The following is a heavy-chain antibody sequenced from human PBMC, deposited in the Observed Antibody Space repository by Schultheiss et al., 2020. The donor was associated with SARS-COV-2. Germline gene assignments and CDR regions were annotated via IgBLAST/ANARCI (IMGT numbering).Heavy chain of an antibody. J-gene: IGHJ1*01. Sequence: GESLKISCAASGFTFSSYAMSWVRQAPGKGLEWVSAISGSGGSTYYADSVKGRFTISRDNSKNTLYLQMNSLRAEDTAVYYCAKGGSRVEYFQHWGQGTLVTVSS. CDR1: GFTFSSYA. D-gene: IGHD5-24*01. CDR3: AKGGSRVEYFQH. V-gene: IGHV3-23*01. CDR2: ISGSGGST.